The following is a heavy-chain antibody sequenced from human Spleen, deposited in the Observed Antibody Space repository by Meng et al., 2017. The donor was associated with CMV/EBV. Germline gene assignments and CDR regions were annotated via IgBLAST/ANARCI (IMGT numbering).Heavy chain of an antibody. D-gene: IGHD1-26*01. CDR2: ISNNGGST. V-gene: IGHV3-64*02. CDR3: ARDSTTRIVGATIYY. J-gene: IGHJ4*02. Sequence: GESLKISCAASGFTFSGYAMHLVRQAPGKGLEYVSAISNNGGSTYYADSVKGRFTISRDNSNNTLYLQMGSLRAEDMAVYYCARDSTTRIVGATIYYWGQGTLVTVSS. CDR1: GFTFSGYA.